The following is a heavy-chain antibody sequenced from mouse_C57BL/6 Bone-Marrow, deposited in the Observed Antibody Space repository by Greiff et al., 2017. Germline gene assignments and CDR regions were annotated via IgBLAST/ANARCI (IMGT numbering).Heavy chain of an antibody. CDR3: ARRGEQLSFDY. CDR1: GYTFTSYW. D-gene: IGHD3-2*02. J-gene: IGHJ2*01. CDR2: IHPNSGST. Sequence: QVQLKQPGAELVKPGASVQLSCKASGYTFTSYWMHWVKQRPGQGLEWIGMIHPNSGSTNYNEKFKGKATLTVDKSSSTAYMQLSSLTSEDSAVYYCARRGEQLSFDYWGQGTTLTVSS. V-gene: IGHV1-64*01.